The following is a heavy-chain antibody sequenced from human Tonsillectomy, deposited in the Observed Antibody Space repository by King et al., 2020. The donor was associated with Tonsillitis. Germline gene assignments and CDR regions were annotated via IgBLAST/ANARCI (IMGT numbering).Heavy chain of an antibody. CDR2: ISYDGTNK. Sequence: VPLVESGGGVVQPGRSLRLSCAASGFPFSSYTMHWVRQAPGKGLEWLAVISYDGTNKYYAESVKGRFTISRDTSLNTLYLQMNSLRPEDTAVYYCARVKRPAIIVYDYGMDVWGQGTTVTVSS. CDR3: ARVKRPAIIVYDYGMDV. D-gene: IGHD2/OR15-2a*01. CDR1: GFPFSSYT. V-gene: IGHV3-30-3*01. J-gene: IGHJ6*02.